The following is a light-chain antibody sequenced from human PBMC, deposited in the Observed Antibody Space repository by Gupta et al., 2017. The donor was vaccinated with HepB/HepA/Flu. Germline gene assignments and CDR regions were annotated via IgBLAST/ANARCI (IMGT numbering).Light chain of an antibody. Sequence: EIVLTQSPATLSLSPGERATLSCRASQSVSSYLAWYQQKPGQAPRLLIYDASNRANGITARFSGSGAGTDFNLTISSREPEDFEVYYCQQRSNWPPTWTFGQGTKVEIK. J-gene: IGKJ1*01. CDR2: DAS. CDR1: QSVSSY. CDR3: QQRSNWPPTWT. V-gene: IGKV3-11*01.